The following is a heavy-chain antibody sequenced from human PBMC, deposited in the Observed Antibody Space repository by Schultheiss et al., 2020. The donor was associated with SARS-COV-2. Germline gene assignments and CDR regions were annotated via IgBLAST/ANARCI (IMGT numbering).Heavy chain of an antibody. V-gene: IGHV4-34*01. J-gene: IGHJ4*02. CDR3: ARGIRGFDY. CDR2: INHSGST. Sequence: SETLSLTCTVSGGSISSYYWSWIRQPPGKGLEWIGEINHSGSTNYNPSLKSRVTISVDTSKNQFSLKLSSVTAADTAVYYCARGIRGFDYWGQGTLVTVSS. CDR1: GGSISSYY.